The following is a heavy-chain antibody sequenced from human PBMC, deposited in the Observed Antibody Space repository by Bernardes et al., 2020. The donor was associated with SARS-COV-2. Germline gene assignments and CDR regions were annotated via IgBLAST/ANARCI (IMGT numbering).Heavy chain of an antibody. CDR3: AKGSSMFSDV. CDR2: AYRSGDT. J-gene: IGHJ4*02. V-gene: IGHV4-59*03. D-gene: IGHD1-26*01. Sequence: LSLTCSFSGAPFSRYYWGWIRQSPGKGLEWIGYAYRSGDTNYNPALSSRVTITVDTSRNQFSLKLRSVTAADTAVYYCAKGSSMFSDVWGQGILVTVSS. CDR1: GAPFSRYY.